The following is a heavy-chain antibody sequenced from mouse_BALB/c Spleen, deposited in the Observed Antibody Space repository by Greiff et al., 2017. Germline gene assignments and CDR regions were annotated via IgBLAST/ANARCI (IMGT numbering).Heavy chain of an antibody. CDR1: GFTFTDYY. CDR3: ARAHYVNSLYAMDS. Sequence: EVMLVESGGGLVQPGGSLRLSCATSGFTFTDYYMSWVRQPPGKALEWLGFIRNKANGYTTEYSASVKGRFTISRDNSQSILYLQMNTLRAEDSATYYCARAHYVNSLYAMDSWGQGTSVTVPS. D-gene: IGHD2-1*01. J-gene: IGHJ4*01. CDR2: IRNKANGYTT. V-gene: IGHV7-3*02.